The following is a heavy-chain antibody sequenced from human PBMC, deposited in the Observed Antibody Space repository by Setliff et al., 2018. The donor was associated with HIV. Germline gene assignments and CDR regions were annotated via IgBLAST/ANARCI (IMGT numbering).Heavy chain of an antibody. Sequence: PGGSLRLSCAASGFTFSDYYVSWIRQAPGKGLEWVSSITTSGGAIYYADSVKGRFTISRDNSKNTLYLQMNSLRAEDTAVYYCARSVIGYYYYGMDVWGQGTLVTVSS. CDR1: GFTFSDYY. D-gene: IGHD3-10*01. CDR3: ARSVIGYYYYGMDV. V-gene: IGHV3-11*04. J-gene: IGHJ6*02. CDR2: ITTSGGAI.